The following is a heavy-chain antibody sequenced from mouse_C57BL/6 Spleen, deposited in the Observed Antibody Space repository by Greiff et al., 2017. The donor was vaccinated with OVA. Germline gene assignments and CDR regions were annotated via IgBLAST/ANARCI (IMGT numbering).Heavy chain of an antibody. CDR1: GFSLSTSGMG. CDR2: IYWDDDK. Sequence: QVTLKVSGPGILQSSQTLSLTCSFSGFSLSTSGMGVSWIRQPSGKGLEWLAHIYWDDDKRYNPSLKSRLTISTDTSRNQVLLKITSVDTAATATYDRARRSVVLYAMDYWGQGTSVTVSS. CDR3: ARRSVVLYAMDY. J-gene: IGHJ4*01. V-gene: IGHV8-12*01. D-gene: IGHD1-1*02.